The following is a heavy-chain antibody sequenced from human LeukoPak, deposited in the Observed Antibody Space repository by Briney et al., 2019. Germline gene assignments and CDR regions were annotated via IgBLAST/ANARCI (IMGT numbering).Heavy chain of an antibody. J-gene: IGHJ4*02. CDR2: FDPEDGET. Sequence: ASVKVSCKVSGYTLTELSMHWVRQAPRKGLEWMGGFDPEDGETIYAQKFQGRVTMTEDTSTDTAYMELSSLRSEDTAVYYCATVRKRVFGVVTHFDYWGQGTLVTVSS. CDR3: ATVRKRVFGVVTHFDY. V-gene: IGHV1-24*01. CDR1: GYTLTELS. D-gene: IGHD3-3*01.